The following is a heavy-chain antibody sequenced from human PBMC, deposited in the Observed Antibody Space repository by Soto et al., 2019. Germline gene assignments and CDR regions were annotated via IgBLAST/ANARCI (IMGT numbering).Heavy chain of an antibody. J-gene: IGHJ6*03. CDR1: GGSFSGYY. CDR2: INHSGST. V-gene: IGHV4-34*01. Sequence: SETLSLTCAVYGGSFSGYYWSWIRQPPGKGLEWIGEINHSGSTNYNPSLKSRVTISVDTSKNQFSLKLSSVTAADTAVYYCAAVLGDYYYYYMDVWGKGTKVTVSS. CDR3: AAVLGDYYYYYMDV.